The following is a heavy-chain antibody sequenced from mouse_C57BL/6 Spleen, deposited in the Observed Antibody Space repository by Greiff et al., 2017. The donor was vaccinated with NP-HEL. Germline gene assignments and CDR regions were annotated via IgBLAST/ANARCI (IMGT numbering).Heavy chain of an antibody. Sequence: EVQRVESGGGLVKPGGSLKLSCAASGFTFSSYAMSWVRQTPEKRLEWVATISDGGSYTYYPDTVKGRFTISRDNAKNNLYQQMSHLKSEDTAMYYCARDLHDGSSLYAMDYWGQGTSVTVSS. CDR1: GFTFSSYA. CDR3: ARDLHDGSSLYAMDY. D-gene: IGHD1-1*01. CDR2: ISDGGSYT. V-gene: IGHV5-4*01. J-gene: IGHJ4*01.